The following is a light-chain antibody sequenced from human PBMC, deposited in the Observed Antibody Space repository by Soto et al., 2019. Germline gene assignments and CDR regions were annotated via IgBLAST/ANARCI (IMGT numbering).Light chain of an antibody. J-gene: IGKJ2*01. V-gene: IGKV3-15*01. CDR2: GAS. CDR1: QSVNSN. CDR3: QHYNNWPPYT. Sequence: EIVMTQSPATLSVSPGERATLSCRASQSVNSNLAWFQQKPGQAPRLLIYGASTRATGIPGRFSGSGSGTEFPLTIISLESEDFAVYYCQHYNNWPPYTFGQGTKLEIK.